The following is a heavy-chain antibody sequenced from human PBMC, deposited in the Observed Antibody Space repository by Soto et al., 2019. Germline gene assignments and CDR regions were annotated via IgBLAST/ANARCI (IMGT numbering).Heavy chain of an antibody. Sequence: GASVQVSCKASGYTFTSYAMHWVRQAPGQRLEWMGWINAGNGNTKYSQKFQGRVTITRDTSASTAYMELSSLRSEDTAVYYCASSQTVYGWFDPWGQGTLVTVSS. D-gene: IGHD2-8*01. V-gene: IGHV1-3*01. J-gene: IGHJ5*02. CDR1: GYTFTSYA. CDR2: INAGNGNT. CDR3: ASSQTVYGWFDP.